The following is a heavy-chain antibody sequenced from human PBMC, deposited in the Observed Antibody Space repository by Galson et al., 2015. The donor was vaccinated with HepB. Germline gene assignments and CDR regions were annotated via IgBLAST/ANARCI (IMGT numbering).Heavy chain of an antibody. J-gene: IGHJ4*02. V-gene: IGHV1-46*04. CDR3: GRDFDSRDHYENSGYYYNWRPLDY. CDR2: FFPSTGTT. CDR1: GYIFTNYN. D-gene: IGHD3-22*01. Sequence: SVKVSCKASGYIFTNYNVHWVRQAPGQGLEWMGVFFPSTGTTNYGQILQGRVAMTRDTSTNTVYMELSSLRPEDTAMYYCGRDFDSRDHYENSGYYYNWRPLDYWGQGTLVTVSS.